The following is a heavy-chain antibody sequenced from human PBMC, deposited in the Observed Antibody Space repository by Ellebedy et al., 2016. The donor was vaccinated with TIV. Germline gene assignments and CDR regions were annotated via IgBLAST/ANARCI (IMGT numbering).Heavy chain of an antibody. D-gene: IGHD6-13*01. J-gene: IGHJ4*02. CDR1: GFTFSSYA. CDR3: VSRSAGGYGY. V-gene: IGHV3-64D*06. Sequence: PGGSLRLSCSASGFTFSSYAMHWVRQAPGKGLECVSTTTDDGGYTFYADSVKGRFTISSDNSKNTLCLQMSSLRAEYTAVYYCVSRSAGGYGYWGQGTLVTVSS. CDR2: TTDDGGYT.